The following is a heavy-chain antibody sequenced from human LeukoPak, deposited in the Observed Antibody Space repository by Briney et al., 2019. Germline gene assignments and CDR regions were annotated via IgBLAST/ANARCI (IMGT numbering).Heavy chain of an antibody. J-gene: IGHJ6*03. CDR3: AHQAFIVVVPAARRREYYYMDV. D-gene: IGHD2-2*01. Sequence: PSETLSLTCTVSGGSISSSSYYWGWIRQPPGKGLEWIGYIFYSGSTNYNPSLESRVTISVDTSKNQFSLKLSSVTAADTATYYCAHQAFIVVVPAARRREYYYMDVWGKGTTVTVSS. V-gene: IGHV4-61*05. CDR2: IFYSGST. CDR1: GGSISSSSYY.